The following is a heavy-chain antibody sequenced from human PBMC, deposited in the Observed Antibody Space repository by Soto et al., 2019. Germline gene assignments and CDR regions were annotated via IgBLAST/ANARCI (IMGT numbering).Heavy chain of an antibody. CDR1: GYTFTSYG. CDR3: AGELSGGDARWYFDL. V-gene: IGHV1-18*01. D-gene: IGHD7-27*01. J-gene: IGHJ2*01. CDR2: ISAYNGNT. Sequence: QVQLVQSGAEVKKPGASVKVSCKASGYTFTSYGISWVRQAPGQGLEWMGWISAYNGNTNYAQKLQGRVTMTTDTSTSTGYMELMSLRSDDTAVYYCAGELSGGDARWYFDLWGRGTLVTVSS.